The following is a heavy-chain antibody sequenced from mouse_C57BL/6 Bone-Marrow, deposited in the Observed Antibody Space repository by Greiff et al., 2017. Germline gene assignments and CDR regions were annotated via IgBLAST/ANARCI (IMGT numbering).Heavy chain of an antibody. CDR3: ARESILGIYYYVPFAY. D-gene: IGHD1-1*01. CDR1: GYTFTDYY. Sequence: EVKLVESGPELVKPGASVKISCKASGYTFTDYYMNWVKQSHGKSLEWIGDINPNNGGTSYNQKFKGKATLTVDKSSSTAYMELRSLTSEDSAVYYCARESILGIYYYVPFAYWGQGTLVTVSS. CDR2: INPNNGGT. V-gene: IGHV1-26*01. J-gene: IGHJ3*01.